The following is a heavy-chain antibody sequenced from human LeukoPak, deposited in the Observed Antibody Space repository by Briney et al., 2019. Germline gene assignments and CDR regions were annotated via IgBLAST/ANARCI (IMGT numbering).Heavy chain of an antibody. CDR1: VYTFISYG. Sequence: ASVKVSCKASVYTFISYGISWVRQWPGQGVEWVGWIFAYNGNTNYAQKLQGRVTMTTGTSTSKAYMELRSLRSDATAVYYCARVWGHDSGYDYLAWFDPWGQGTLVTVSS. V-gene: IGHV1-18*01. CDR2: IFAYNGNT. CDR3: ARVWGHDSGYDYLAWFDP. J-gene: IGHJ5*02. D-gene: IGHD5-12*01.